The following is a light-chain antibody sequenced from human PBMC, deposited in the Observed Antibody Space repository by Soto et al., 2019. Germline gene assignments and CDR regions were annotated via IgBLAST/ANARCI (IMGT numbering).Light chain of an antibody. CDR1: SSDVGGYNY. J-gene: IGLJ1*01. V-gene: IGLV2-14*01. CDR3: SSYTSSITYV. Sequence: QSALTQPASVSGSPGQSITISCTGTSSDVGGYNYVSWYQQHPGKAPKLMIYDVSNRPSGVSNRFSGSKSGNTASLTISGLPAEDESDYYCSSYTSSITYVFGTGTKLTVL. CDR2: DVS.